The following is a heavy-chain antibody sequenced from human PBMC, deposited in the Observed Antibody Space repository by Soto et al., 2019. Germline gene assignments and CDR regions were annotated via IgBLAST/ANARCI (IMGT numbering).Heavy chain of an antibody. CDR2: MWYDGLRQ. D-gene: IGHD2-15*01. CDR1: GFTLNNYG. V-gene: IGHV3-33*03. Sequence: GGSLRVSCGGSGFTLNNYGVHWVRQAPGKGLEWVALMWYDGLRQTYLDSVRGRFTVSRDSSTNTIYLQMNSLRVEDTGNYFCVKESTPPFFDSWGQGTPVTVSS. J-gene: IGHJ4*02. CDR3: VKESTPPFFDS.